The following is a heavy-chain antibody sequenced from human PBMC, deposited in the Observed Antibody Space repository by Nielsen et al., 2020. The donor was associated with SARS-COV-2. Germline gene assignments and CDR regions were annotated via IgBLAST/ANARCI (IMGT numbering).Heavy chain of an antibody. CDR1: GFTFDDYA. V-gene: IGHV3-9*01. D-gene: IGHD3-10*01. CDR2: ISWNSGSI. J-gene: IGHJ6*02. Sequence: SLKISCAASGFTFDDYAMHWVRQAPGKGLEWVSGISWNSGSIGYADSVKGRFTISRGNAKNSLYLQMNSLRAEDTALYYCANLESGYYYGMDVWGQGTTVTVSS. CDR3: ANLESGYYYGMDV.